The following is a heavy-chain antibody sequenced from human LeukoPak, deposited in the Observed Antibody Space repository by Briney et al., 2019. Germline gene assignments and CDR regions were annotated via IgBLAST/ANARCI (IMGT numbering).Heavy chain of an antibody. V-gene: IGHV4-61*01. CDR1: GGSISSSSYY. CDR3: ARGGMTTVTNKYNWFDP. Sequence: SETLPLTCTVSGGSISSSSYYWSWIRQPPGKGLEWIGYIYYSGSTNYNPSLKSRVTISVDTSKNQFSLKLSSVTAADTAVYYCARGGMTTVTNKYNWFDPWGQGTLVTVSS. J-gene: IGHJ5*02. D-gene: IGHD4-11*01. CDR2: IYYSGST.